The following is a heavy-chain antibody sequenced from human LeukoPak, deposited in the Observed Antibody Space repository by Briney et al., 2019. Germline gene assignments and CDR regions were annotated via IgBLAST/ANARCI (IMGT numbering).Heavy chain of an antibody. CDR2: INAGNGNT. Sequence: ASVKVSCKASGYTFTSYAMHWVRQAPGQRLEWMGWINAGNGNTKYSQKFQGRVTITRDTSASTAYMELSSLRSEDTAVYYCARANGYCTNGVCRYYFDYWGQGTLVTVSS. V-gene: IGHV1-3*01. CDR1: GYTFTSYA. D-gene: IGHD2-8*01. CDR3: ARANGYCTNGVCRYYFDY. J-gene: IGHJ4*02.